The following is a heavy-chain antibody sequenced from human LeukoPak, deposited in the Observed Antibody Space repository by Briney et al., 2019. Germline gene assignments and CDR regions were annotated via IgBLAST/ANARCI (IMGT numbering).Heavy chain of an antibody. D-gene: IGHD3-3*01. J-gene: IGHJ4*02. Sequence: GESLQISCKGSGYSFTSYWIGWVRQLPGKGLEWMGIIYPGDSDTRYSPSFQGQVTISADKSISTAYLQWSSLQASDTAMYYCATALNREYYDFWSGYYYYWGQGTLVTVSS. CDR1: GYSFTSYW. CDR3: ATALNREYYDFWSGYYYY. V-gene: IGHV5-51*01. CDR2: IYPGDSDT.